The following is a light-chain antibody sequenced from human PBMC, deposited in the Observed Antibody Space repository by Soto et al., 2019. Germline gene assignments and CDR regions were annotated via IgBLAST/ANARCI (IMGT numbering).Light chain of an antibody. V-gene: IGLV2-8*01. CDR3: NSYAGGNGPYV. Sequence: QSALTQPPSASVSPGRSVTISCSGTSNDVGGYNYVSWYQQHPGRAPKLIIYEVTQRPSGVPDRFSGSKPGNTASLTVSGLQAEDEADYYCNSYAGGNGPYVFGSGTKVTVL. CDR1: SNDVGGYNY. J-gene: IGLJ1*01. CDR2: EVT.